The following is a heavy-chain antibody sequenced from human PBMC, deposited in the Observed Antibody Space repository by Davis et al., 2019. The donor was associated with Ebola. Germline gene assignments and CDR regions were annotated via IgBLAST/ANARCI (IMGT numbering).Heavy chain of an antibody. D-gene: IGHD3-10*01. CDR1: GFTFSSYA. V-gene: IGHV3-23*01. J-gene: IGHJ5*02. CDR3: AKVGLWFGELSWFDP. Sequence: GESLKISCAASGFTFSSYAMSWVRQDPGKGLEWVAAISGSGGSTYYADSVKGRFTISRDNSKNTLYLQMNSLRAEDTAVYYCAKVGLWFGELSWFDPWGQGTLVTVSS. CDR2: ISGSGGST.